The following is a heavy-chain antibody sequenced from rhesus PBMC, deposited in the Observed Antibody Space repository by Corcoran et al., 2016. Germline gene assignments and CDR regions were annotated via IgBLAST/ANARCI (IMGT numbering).Heavy chain of an antibody. Sequence: EVHLAEAGGGLVQPGGSLSLSCVASGFTFSNFWMYWVRQAPGKGLEWVSRITNDGVGTNYADSMTGRFTVSRENAKKSLYLQMNSLRAEDTAIYYCTRGFGGVWGQGVLVTVSS. CDR3: TRGFGGV. D-gene: IGHD3-3*01. V-gene: IGHV3-119*01. CDR1: GFTFSNFW. J-gene: IGHJ5-1*01. CDR2: ITNDGVGT.